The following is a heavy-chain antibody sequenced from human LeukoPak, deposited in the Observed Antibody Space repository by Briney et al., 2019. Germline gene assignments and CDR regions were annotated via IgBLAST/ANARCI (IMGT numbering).Heavy chain of an antibody. CDR1: GYTFTGYY. D-gene: IGHD2-15*01. Sequence: GASVKVSCEASGYTFTGYYMHWVRQAPGQGLEWMGWINPNSGGTNYAQKFQGRVTMTRDTSISTAYMELSRLRSDDTAVYYCAREGYCSGGSCYSGAFDIWGQGTMVTVSS. CDR2: INPNSGGT. V-gene: IGHV1-2*02. CDR3: AREGYCSGGSCYSGAFDI. J-gene: IGHJ3*02.